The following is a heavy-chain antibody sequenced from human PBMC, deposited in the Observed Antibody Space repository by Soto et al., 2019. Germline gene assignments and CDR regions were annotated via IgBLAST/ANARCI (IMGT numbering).Heavy chain of an antibody. J-gene: IGHJ4*02. CDR3: GRGKSYGNHVDY. D-gene: IGHD5-18*01. CDR1: RDTFDSCG. V-gene: IGHV1-3*01. CDR2: INAGNGNT. Sequence: ACRDTFDSCGRRSACQSPGQGLEWMGGINAGNGNTKYSQKFQSRVTITRDTSASTAYMELSSLRSEDTAVYYCGRGKSYGNHVDYCGQ.